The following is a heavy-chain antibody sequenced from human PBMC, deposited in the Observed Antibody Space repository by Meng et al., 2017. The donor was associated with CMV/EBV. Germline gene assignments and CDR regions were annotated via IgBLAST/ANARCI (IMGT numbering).Heavy chain of an antibody. J-gene: IGHJ4*02. V-gene: IGHV3-53*01. D-gene: IGHD6-19*01. CDR1: GFTFDDYA. CDR3: ARDGVAGIDY. Sequence: GGSLRLSCAASGFTFDDYAMHWVRQGPGKGLEWVSVIYSGGSTYYADSVKGRFTISRDNSKNTLYLQMNSLRAEDTAVYYCARDGVAGIDYWGQGTLVTVSS. CDR2: IYSGGST.